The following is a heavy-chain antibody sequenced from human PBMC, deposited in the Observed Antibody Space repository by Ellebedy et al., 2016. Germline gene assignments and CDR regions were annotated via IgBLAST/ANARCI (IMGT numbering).Heavy chain of an antibody. J-gene: IGHJ4*02. V-gene: IGHV4-59*08. CDR3: ARHNFDSSDLDS. D-gene: IGHD3-22*01. CDR2: AFHKWTT. CDR1: NGSLSGYY. Sequence: SETLSLXXTVSNGSLSGYYWSWIRQSPGKGLEWIAYAFHKWTTNYDPSFESRATISVDTATNQFSLKLTSVTAADTAVYYCARHNFDSSDLDSWGPGILVTVS.